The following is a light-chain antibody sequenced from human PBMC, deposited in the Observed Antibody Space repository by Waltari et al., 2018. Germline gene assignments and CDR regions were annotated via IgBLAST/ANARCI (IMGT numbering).Light chain of an antibody. V-gene: IGKV1-5*01. Sequence: DIQMTQSPSTLSASVGDRVTITCRASQSISSWLAWYQQKPGKAPKLLIYDASSLESGVPSRFSGSGSGTEFTLTISSLQPDDFATYYCQQYNSYSPMYTFGQGTRVDFK. CDR2: DAS. CDR1: QSISSW. J-gene: IGKJ2*01. CDR3: QQYNSYSPMYT.